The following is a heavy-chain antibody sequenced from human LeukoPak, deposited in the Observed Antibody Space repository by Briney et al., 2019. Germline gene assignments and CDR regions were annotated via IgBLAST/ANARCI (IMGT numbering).Heavy chain of an antibody. J-gene: IGHJ4*02. D-gene: IGHD3-10*01. CDR2: INVANGDT. V-gene: IGHV1-3*01. CDR3: ARKGYFASGSYHFDY. Sequence: ASVKVSCKASGPGFPMHLVRQAPGQRLEWMGWINVANGDTGYSREFLGRVTITRGTSASTVYMELSSLSSEDTAVYYCARKGYFASGSYHFDYWGQGTLVTVSS. CDR1: GPGFP.